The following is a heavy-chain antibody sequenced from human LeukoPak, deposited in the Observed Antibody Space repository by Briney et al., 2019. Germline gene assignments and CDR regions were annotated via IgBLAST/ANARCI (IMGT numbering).Heavy chain of an antibody. CDR1: GFTFSRYT. CDR3: AVDLVAGVPDYFDY. V-gene: IGHV3-21*01. Sequence: GGSLRLSCAASGFTFSRYTMNWVRQAPGKGLEWVSSISSGSDYIYYADSVKGRFTISRDNAKNSLFLQMNTLRAEDTAVYYCAVDLVAGVPDYFDYWGQGTLVTVSS. J-gene: IGHJ4*02. D-gene: IGHD6-19*01. CDR2: ISSGSDYI.